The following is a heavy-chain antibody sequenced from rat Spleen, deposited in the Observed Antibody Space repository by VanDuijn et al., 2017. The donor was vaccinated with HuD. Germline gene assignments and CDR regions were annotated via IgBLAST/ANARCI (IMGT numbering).Heavy chain of an antibody. J-gene: IGHJ3*01. D-gene: IGHD1-2*01. Sequence: EVQLVESGGDLVQPGRSLKLSCVASGVTFSNDGMAWVRQAPTKGLEWVATIRFDGSSTFYRDSVKGRFTISRDNAKNILFLQMDSLRSEDTATYYCARLGIASIGNWFGYWGQGTLVTVSS. CDR1: GVTFSNDG. CDR3: ARLGIASIGNWFGY. CDR2: IRFDGSST. V-gene: IGHV5-29*01.